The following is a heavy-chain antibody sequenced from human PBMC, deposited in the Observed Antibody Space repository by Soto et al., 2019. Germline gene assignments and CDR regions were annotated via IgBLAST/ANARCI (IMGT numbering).Heavy chain of an antibody. D-gene: IGHD6-13*01. Sequence: PSETLSLTCTVSGGSISSGDYYWSWIRQPPGKGLEWIGYIYYSGSTYYNQSLKSRVTISVDTSKNQFSLKLSSVTAADTAVYYCARSGKYSSSPGAFDPWGQGTLVTVS. CDR1: GGSISSGDYY. CDR2: IYYSGST. CDR3: ARSGKYSSSPGAFDP. V-gene: IGHV4-30-4*01. J-gene: IGHJ5*02.